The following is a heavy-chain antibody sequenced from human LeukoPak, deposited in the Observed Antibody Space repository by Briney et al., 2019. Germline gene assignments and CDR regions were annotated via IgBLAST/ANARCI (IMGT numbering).Heavy chain of an antibody. CDR1: GFTFSSYA. D-gene: IGHD2-2*01. V-gene: IGHV3-23*01. J-gene: IGHJ4*02. CDR3: AKKSLGYCSSTSCYVTGDY. Sequence: GGSLRLSCAASGFTFSSYAMSWVRQAPGKGLEWVSAISGSGGSTYYADSVKGRFTISRDNSKNTLYLQMNSLRAEDTAVYYCAKKSLGYCSSTSCYVTGDYWGQGTLVTVSS. CDR2: ISGSGGST.